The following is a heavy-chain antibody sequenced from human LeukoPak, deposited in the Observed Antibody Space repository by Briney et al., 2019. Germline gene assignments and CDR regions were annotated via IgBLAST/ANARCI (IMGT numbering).Heavy chain of an antibody. V-gene: IGHV4-59*08. CDR1: GGSISPYH. D-gene: IGHD6-6*01. Sequence: SETLSLTCAVSGGSISPYHWIWIRQPPGKGLGWIGSIYYTGSTNYNPSLKSRVTISLDTSKNQFSLKLSSVTAADTAVYYCARRVGGSSALDYWGQGTLFTVSS. J-gene: IGHJ4*02. CDR2: IYYTGST. CDR3: ARRVGGSSALDY.